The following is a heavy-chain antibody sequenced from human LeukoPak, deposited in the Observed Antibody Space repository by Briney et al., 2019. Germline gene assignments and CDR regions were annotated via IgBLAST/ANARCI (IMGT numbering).Heavy chain of an antibody. CDR3: ARKQNRVRGVSDFDY. D-gene: IGHD3-10*01. CDR2: ISSSSNYI. CDR1: GFAFSHHN. J-gene: IGHJ4*02. V-gene: IGHV3-21*01. Sequence: PGGSLRLSCTASGFAFSHHNINWVRQAPGKGLEWVASISSSSNYISYSDSVKGRFTISRDNAKNSLFLQMNGLRAEDTAVYYCARKQNRVRGVSDFDYWGQGTLVTVSS.